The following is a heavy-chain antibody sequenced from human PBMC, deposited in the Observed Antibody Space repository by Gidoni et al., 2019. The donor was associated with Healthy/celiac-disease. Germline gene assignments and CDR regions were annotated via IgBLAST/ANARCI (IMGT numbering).Heavy chain of an antibody. J-gene: IGHJ4*02. Sequence: QVQLQESGPGLVKPSGTLSLTCAVSGGSISSSNWWSWVRQPPGKGLEWIGEIYHSGSTNYNPSLKSRVTISVDKSKNQFSLKLSSVTAADTAVYYCARDSSGDYYDSSGYLDYWGQGTLVTVSS. CDR2: IYHSGST. D-gene: IGHD3-22*01. V-gene: IGHV4-4*02. CDR1: GGSISSSNW. CDR3: ARDSSGDYYDSSGYLDY.